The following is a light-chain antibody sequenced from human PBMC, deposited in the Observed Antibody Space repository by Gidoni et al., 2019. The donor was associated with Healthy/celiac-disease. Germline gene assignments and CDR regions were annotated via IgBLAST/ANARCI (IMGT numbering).Light chain of an antibody. CDR2: AAS. J-gene: IGKJ1*01. CDR1: QRISSY. CDR3: QQSYSTPRA. Sequence: DIQMTQSPSSLSASVGDRVTIPCRESQRISSYLNWYQQKPGKAPKLLIYAASSLQSGVPSRFSGSGSGTDFTITISSLQPEEFATDYCQQSYSTPRAFGQGTKVEIK. V-gene: IGKV1-39*01.